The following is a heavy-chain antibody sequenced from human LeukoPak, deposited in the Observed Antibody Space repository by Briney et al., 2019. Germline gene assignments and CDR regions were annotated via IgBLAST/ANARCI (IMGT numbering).Heavy chain of an antibody. CDR3: ARGEYVGFGELKHAFDI. J-gene: IGHJ3*02. CDR2: IYYSGST. Sequence: SSETLSLTCTVSGGSISSSSYYWGWIRQPPGKGLEWIGSIYYSGSTYYNPSLKSRVTISVDTSKNQFSLKLSSVTAADTAVYYCARGEYVGFGELKHAFDIWGQGTMVTVSS. V-gene: IGHV4-39*07. CDR1: GGSISSSSYY. D-gene: IGHD3-10*01.